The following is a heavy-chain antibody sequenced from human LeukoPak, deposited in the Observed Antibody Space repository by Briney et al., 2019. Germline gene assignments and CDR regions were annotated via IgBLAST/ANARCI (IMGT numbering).Heavy chain of an antibody. CDR2: ISSSSSYI. Sequence: PGGSLRLSCAASGFTFSSYSMNWARQAPGKGLEWVSSISSSSSYIYYADSVKGRFTISRDNAKNSLYLQMNSLRAEDTAVYYCARDRWYCDSSAPYYFDYWGQGTLVTVSS. V-gene: IGHV3-21*01. CDR3: ARDRWYCDSSAPYYFDY. D-gene: IGHD3-22*01. CDR1: GFTFSSYS. J-gene: IGHJ4*02.